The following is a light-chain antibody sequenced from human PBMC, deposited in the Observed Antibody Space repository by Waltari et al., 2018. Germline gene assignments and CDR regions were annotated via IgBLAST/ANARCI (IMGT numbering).Light chain of an antibody. CDR2: DAS. J-gene: IGKJ2*01. CDR1: QSVGSS. CDR3: QQCYSTPYT. V-gene: IGKV3-11*01. Sequence: EIVLTQSPVTLSLAPGERATLSCWASQSVGSSLAWYQQKPGQAPRLLMYDASNRATGVPARFNGSGSGTEFTLTISSLQAADVAVYYCQQCYSTPYTFGQGTKLEIK.